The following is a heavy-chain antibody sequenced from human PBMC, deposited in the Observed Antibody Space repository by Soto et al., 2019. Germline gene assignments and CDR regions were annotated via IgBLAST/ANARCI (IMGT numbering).Heavy chain of an antibody. CDR3: ARNINSGSYYYFDY. J-gene: IGHJ4*02. V-gene: IGHV3-23*01. CDR2: ISGSAADT. CDR1: GFTFRSYA. Sequence: EVQLLESGGGLVQPGGSLRLSCAASGFTFRSYAMTWVRQAPGQGLDWVSAISGSAADTYYADSVKGRFTISRDISKNTLYLQMNSLRAEDTAIYYCARNINSGSYYYFDYWGQGTLITVSS. D-gene: IGHD1-26*01.